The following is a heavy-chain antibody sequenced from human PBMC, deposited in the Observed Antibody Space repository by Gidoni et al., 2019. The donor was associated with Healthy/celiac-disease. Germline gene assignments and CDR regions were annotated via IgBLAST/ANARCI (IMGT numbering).Heavy chain of an antibody. Sequence: EVQLVESGGGLVKPGGSLRLSCAASGFTFSSYSMNWVRQAPGKGLEWVSSISSSSSYIYYADSVKGRFTISRDNAKNSLYLQMNSLRAEDTAVYYCAGTTVTTPGTPIKFDYWGQGTLVTVSS. D-gene: IGHD4-17*01. CDR3: AGTTVTTPGTPIKFDY. CDR1: GFTFSSYS. J-gene: IGHJ4*02. V-gene: IGHV3-21*01. CDR2: ISSSSSYI.